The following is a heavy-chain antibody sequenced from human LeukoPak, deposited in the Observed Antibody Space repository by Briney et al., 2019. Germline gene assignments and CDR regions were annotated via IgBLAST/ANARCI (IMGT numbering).Heavy chain of an antibody. CDR1: GYNFFKYA. V-gene: IGHV1-3*01. CDR2: IDGGNGDT. J-gene: IGHJ4*02. D-gene: IGHD5-24*01. CDR3: ARDQSRDIRVDFDY. Sequence: ASVKVSCKTSGYNFFKYAIHWVRQAPGQRFEWMGWIDGGNGDTRFSQKFQDRVSFTRDTSATTVYMELTSLRSEDTAVYYCARDQSRDIRVDFDYWGQGTLVIVSS.